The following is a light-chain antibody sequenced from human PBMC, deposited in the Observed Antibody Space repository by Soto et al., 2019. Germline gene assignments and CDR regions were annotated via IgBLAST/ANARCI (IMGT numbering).Light chain of an antibody. J-gene: IGLJ1*01. CDR2: EGH. CDR3: CLYVAATTYI. CDR1: SGFVGRFSL. V-gene: IGLV2-23*01. Sequence: SVLPQPASVSGSPGQSITISCTGTSGFVGRFSLVSWYQQHPGKAPKVMISEGHRRPSGVPDRFSGSTSVNSASLTISGLQADDEADYYCCLYVAATTYIFGICPKVTVL.